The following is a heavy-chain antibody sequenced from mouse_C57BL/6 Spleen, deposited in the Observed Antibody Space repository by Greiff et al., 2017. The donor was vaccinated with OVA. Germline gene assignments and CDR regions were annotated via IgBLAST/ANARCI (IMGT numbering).Heavy chain of an antibody. CDR2: IHPSDSDT. CDR3: AMEGYDGYSFAY. J-gene: IGHJ3*01. V-gene: IGHV1-74*01. D-gene: IGHD2-3*01. CDR1: GYTFTSYW. Sequence: QVQLQQSGAELVKPGASVKVSCKASGYTFTSYWMHWVKQRPGQGLEWIGRIHPSDSDTNYNQKFKGKATLTVDKSSSTAYMQLSSLTSEDSAVYYCAMEGYDGYSFAYWGQGTLVTVSA.